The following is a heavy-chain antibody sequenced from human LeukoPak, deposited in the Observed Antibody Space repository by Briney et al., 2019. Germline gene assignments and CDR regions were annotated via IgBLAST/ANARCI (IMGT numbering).Heavy chain of an antibody. CDR1: GFTFSSYA. CDR3: ASTSAFYCSSTSCLNDY. D-gene: IGHD2-2*01. CDR2: LTASGETT. J-gene: IGHJ4*02. V-gene: IGHV3-23*01. Sequence: GGSLRLSCAASGFTFSSYAMSWVRQAPGKGLEWVSALTASGETTYYADSVKGRFTISRDNSKNTLYLQMNSLRAEDTAVYYCASTSAFYCSSTSCLNDYWGQGTLVTVSS.